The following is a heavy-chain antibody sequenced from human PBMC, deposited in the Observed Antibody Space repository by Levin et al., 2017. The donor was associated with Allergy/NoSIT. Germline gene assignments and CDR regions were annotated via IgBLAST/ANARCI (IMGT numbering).Heavy chain of an antibody. D-gene: IGHD2-2*01. Sequence: SETLSLTCAVYGGSFSGYYWSWIRQPPGKGLEWIGEINHSGSTNYNPSLKSRVTISVDTSKNQFSLKLSSVTAADTAVYYCARSRRYCSSTSCPRPYGMDVWGQGTTVTVSS. V-gene: IGHV4-34*01. CDR1: GGSFSGYY. J-gene: IGHJ6*02. CDR3: ARSRRYCSSTSCPRPYGMDV. CDR2: INHSGST.